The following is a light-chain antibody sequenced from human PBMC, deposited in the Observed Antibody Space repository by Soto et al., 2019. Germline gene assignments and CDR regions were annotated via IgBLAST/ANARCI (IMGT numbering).Light chain of an antibody. CDR1: QSVSNN. Sequence: ETVLTQSPVTLSLSPGERATLSCSASQSVSNNYLAWYQQKPGQAPRLLIYGASTRATGIPARFSGSGSGTEFTLTISSLQSEDFAVYYCQKYNNWPRKFGQGTKVDIK. CDR3: QKYNNWPRK. J-gene: IGKJ1*01. V-gene: IGKV3-15*01. CDR2: GAS.